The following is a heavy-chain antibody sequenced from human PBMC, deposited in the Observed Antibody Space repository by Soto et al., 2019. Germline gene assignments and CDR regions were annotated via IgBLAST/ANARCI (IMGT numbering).Heavy chain of an antibody. V-gene: IGHV3-23*01. CDR3: AKRRDSSGRTYFFDY. J-gene: IGHJ4*02. CDR1: GFTFSSYA. CDR2: ISGSGGST. Sequence: GGSLRLSCAASGFTFSSYAMSWVRQAPGKGLDWVSSISGSGGSTYYADSVKGRFTISRDNSKNTLYLQMNSLRAEDTAVYSCAKRRDSSGRTYFFDYWGQGSLVTVSS. D-gene: IGHD2-21*01.